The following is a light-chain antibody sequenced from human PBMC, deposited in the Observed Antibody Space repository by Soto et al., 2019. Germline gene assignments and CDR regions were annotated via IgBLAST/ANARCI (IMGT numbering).Light chain of an antibody. CDR1: SSDVGYYNY. CDR2: DVS. Sequence: QSALTQPASVSGSPGQSITISCTGTSSDVGYYNYVSWYQQHPGKAPKLMVYDVSNRPSGVSNRFSGSKSGNTASLTISGLQAEDEADYYCSSYTTGNTDVFGTGTKVTVL. V-gene: IGLV2-14*03. J-gene: IGLJ1*01. CDR3: SSYTTGNTDV.